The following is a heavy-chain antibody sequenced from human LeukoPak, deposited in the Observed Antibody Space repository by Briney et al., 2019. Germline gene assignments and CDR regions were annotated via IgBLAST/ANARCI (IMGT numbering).Heavy chain of an antibody. V-gene: IGHV3-30*04. J-gene: IGHJ4*02. Sequence: PGGSLGLSCAASGFTFSSYAMHWVRQAPGKGLEWVAVISYDGSNKYYADSVKGRFTISRDNSKNTLYLQMNSLRAEDTAVYYCARPPGIAVAGTNYWGQGTLVTVSS. D-gene: IGHD6-19*01. CDR3: ARPPGIAVAGTNY. CDR1: GFTFSSYA. CDR2: ISYDGSNK.